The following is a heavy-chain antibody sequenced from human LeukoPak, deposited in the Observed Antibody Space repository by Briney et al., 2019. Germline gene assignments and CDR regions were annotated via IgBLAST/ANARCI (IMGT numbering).Heavy chain of an antibody. CDR2: IESDGSST. CDR1: GFTFGSYW. V-gene: IGHV3-74*01. D-gene: IGHD6-13*01. J-gene: IGHJ4*02. Sequence: GGSLRLSCAASGFTFGSYWMNWVRQAPGEGLVWVSRIESDGSSTSYADSVKGRFTISRDNAANTLYLQMNSLRAEDTAVYYCARGSWSAAGTSIDYWGQGTLVTVSS. CDR3: ARGSWSAAGTSIDY.